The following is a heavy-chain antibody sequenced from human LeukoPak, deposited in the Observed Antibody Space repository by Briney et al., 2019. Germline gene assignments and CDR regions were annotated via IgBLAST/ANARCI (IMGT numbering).Heavy chain of an antibody. Sequence: GGSLRLSCAASGFTFINYAMTWVRQAPGKGLEWVSTITGGSGRTYYTDSVKGRFTISRDHSENTLYLQMNSLRAEDTAVYHCAKHGRGNNSRDYFDYWGQGTLVTVSS. J-gene: IGHJ4*02. CDR3: AKHGRGNNSRDYFDY. V-gene: IGHV3-23*01. CDR1: GFTFINYA. CDR2: ITGGSGRT. D-gene: IGHD5-12*01.